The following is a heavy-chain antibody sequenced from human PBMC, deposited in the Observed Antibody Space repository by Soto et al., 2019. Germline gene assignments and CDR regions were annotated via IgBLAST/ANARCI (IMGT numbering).Heavy chain of an antibody. J-gene: IGHJ4*02. Sequence: PSETLSLTCTVSGGSISSYYWSWIRQPPGKGLEWVGAVHYSGSANYRSSLQSRVTISVDTSQNQFSLRLRSVTAADTAVYYCARHRWGSGSYSGLLEFWGQGALVTVSS. V-gene: IGHV4-59*08. D-gene: IGHD3-10*01. CDR1: GGSISSYY. CDR2: VHYSGSA. CDR3: ARHRWGSGSYSGLLEF.